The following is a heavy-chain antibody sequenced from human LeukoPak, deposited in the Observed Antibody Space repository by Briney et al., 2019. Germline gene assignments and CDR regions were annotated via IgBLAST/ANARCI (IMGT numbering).Heavy chain of an antibody. J-gene: IGHJ6*02. Sequence: ASVKVSCKASGGTFSSYAISWVRQAPGQGLEWMGGIIPIFGTANYAQKFQGRVTITADESTSTAYMELSSLRSEDTAVYYCARDPKSAVGYYYYGMEVWGQRTTVTVSS. CDR3: ARDPKSAVGYYYYGMEV. V-gene: IGHV1-69*13. D-gene: IGHD6-19*01. CDR1: GGTFSSYA. CDR2: IIPIFGTA.